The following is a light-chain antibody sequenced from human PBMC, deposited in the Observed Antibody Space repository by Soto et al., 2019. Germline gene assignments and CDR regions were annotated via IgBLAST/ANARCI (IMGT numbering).Light chain of an antibody. J-gene: IGKJ1*01. V-gene: IGKV2-28*01. CDR2: LGS. CDR3: MQPLQSWT. Sequence: DIVMTQSPLSLPVTPGEPASISCRSSQSLLHSNGYNYLDWYLQKPGQSPQLLIYLGSNRASGVPDRFSGSGSGTDFTLKISRVGAEDVGVYYCMQPLQSWTFGKGTKVDIK. CDR1: QSLLHSNGYNY.